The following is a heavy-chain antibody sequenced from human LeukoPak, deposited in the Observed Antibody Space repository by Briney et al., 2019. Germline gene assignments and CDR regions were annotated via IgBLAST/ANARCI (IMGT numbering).Heavy chain of an antibody. J-gene: IGHJ6*02. CDR3: ARGGLRYYDFWSGYRCMDV. CDR2: INHSGST. D-gene: IGHD3-3*01. V-gene: IGHV4-34*01. Sequence: SETLSLTCAVYGGSFSGYYWSWIRQPPGKGLEWIGEINHSGSTNYNSSLKSRVTISVDTSKNQFSLKLGSVTAADTAVYYYARGGLRYYDFWSGYRCMDVWGQGTTVTVSS. CDR1: GGSFSGYY.